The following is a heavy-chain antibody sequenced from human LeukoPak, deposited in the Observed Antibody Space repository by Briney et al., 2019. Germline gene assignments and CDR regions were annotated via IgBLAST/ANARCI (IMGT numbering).Heavy chain of an antibody. D-gene: IGHD2-15*01. J-gene: IGHJ4*02. Sequence: TGGSLRLSCAASGFTFSSYSMNWVRQAPGKGLEWVSSISSSSSYIYYADSVKGRFTTSRDNAKNSLYLQMNSLRAEDTAVYYCATSTRYCSGGSCYSDYWGQGTLVTVSS. CDR3: ATSTRYCSGGSCYSDY. V-gene: IGHV3-21*01. CDR1: GFTFSSYS. CDR2: ISSSSSYI.